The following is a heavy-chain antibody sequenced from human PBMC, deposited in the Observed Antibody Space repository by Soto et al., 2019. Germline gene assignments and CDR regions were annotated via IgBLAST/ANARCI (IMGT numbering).Heavy chain of an antibody. CDR2: IFPGDSDS. J-gene: IGHJ4*02. CDR1: GYSFNNYW. V-gene: IGHV5-51*01. CDR3: ATQIGLHCVSRYFDS. Sequence: GESLKISCKGSGYSFNNYWIAWVRQMPGKGLEWMGIIFPGDSDSVYSPSFQGQVTISVDKSISTAYLQWSGLKASDTAMYYCATQIGLHCVSRYFDSWGQGTLVTVSS.